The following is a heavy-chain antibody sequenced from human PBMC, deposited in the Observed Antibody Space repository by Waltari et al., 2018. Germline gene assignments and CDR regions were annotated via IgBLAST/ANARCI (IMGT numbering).Heavy chain of an antibody. CDR1: GGTFSSYT. Sequence: QVQLVQSGAEVKKPGSSVKVSCKASGGTFSSYTISWVRQAPGQGLEWMGRIIPILGIANYAQKFQGRVTITADKSTSTAYMELSSLRSEDTAVYYCARDLGTTMVRENWFDPWGQGTLVTVSS. CDR3: ARDLGTTMVRENWFDP. CDR2: IIPILGIA. D-gene: IGHD3-10*01. V-gene: IGHV1-69*08. J-gene: IGHJ5*02.